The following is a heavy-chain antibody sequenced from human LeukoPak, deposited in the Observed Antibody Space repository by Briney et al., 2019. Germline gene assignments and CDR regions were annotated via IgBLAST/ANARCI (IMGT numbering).Heavy chain of an antibody. Sequence: GASVKVSCKTAGYTFTTYGISWVRQAPGQGLEWMGWISNWNGNIKYAQKFQGRVTMTTDTSTSTAYMEVRSLRSDDTAVYYCARLPSDDFWSGYYFQGHFDYWGQGTVATVSS. J-gene: IGHJ4*02. V-gene: IGHV1-18*01. CDR1: GYTFTTYG. D-gene: IGHD3-3*01. CDR3: ARLPSDDFWSGYYFQGHFDY. CDR2: ISNWNGNI.